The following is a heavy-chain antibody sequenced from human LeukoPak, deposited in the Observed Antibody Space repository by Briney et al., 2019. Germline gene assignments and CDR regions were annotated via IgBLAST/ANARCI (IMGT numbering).Heavy chain of an antibody. CDR1: GFTFSSYS. D-gene: IGHD2-2*01. CDR3: ARDGNRRGYCSSTSCPNWFDP. CDR2: ISSSSSTI. Sequence: GGSLRLSCAASGFTFSSYSMNWVRQAPGKGLEWVSYISSSSSTIYYADSVKGRFTISRDNDKNSLYLQMNSLRAEDTAVYYCARDGNRRGYCSSTSCPNWFDPWGQGTLVTVSS. J-gene: IGHJ5*02. V-gene: IGHV3-48*01.